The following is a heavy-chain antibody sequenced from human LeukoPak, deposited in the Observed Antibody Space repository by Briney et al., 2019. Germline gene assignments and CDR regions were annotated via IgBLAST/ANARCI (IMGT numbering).Heavy chain of an antibody. CDR2: INHSGST. CDR3: VRGGRGYDILTGYREVGDAFDI. CDR1: GGSFSGYN. D-gene: IGHD3-9*01. Sequence: SETLSLTCAVYGGSFSGYNWSWIRQPPGKGLEWIGEINHSGSTNYNPSLKSRVTISVDTSKNQFSLKLPSVTAADTAVYYCVRGGRGYDILTGYREVGDAFDIWGQGTMVTVSS. V-gene: IGHV4-34*01. J-gene: IGHJ3*02.